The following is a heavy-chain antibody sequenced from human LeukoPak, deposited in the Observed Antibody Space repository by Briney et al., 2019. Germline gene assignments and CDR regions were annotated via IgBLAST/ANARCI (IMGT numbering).Heavy chain of an antibody. J-gene: IGHJ5*02. Sequence: PGGSLRLSCAASGFTISNYWMTWVRLAPGKGLEWVAIIKQDGSERYYVDSVKGRFTVSRDNAKNSLYLHMNSLRAEDTAVYYCASRATVTTDRFWFDPWGQGTLVTVSS. V-gene: IGHV3-7*01. CDR1: GFTISNYW. CDR3: ASRATVTTDRFWFDP. D-gene: IGHD4-11*01. CDR2: IKQDGSER.